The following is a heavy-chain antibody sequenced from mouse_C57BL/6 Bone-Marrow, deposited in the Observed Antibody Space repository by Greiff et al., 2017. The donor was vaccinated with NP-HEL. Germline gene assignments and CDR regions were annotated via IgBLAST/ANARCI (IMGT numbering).Heavy chain of an antibody. CDR3: ARGTMSYYFDY. CDR2: IDPNSGST. V-gene: IGHV1-62-3*01. Sequence: QQSCKASGYTFTSYWMHWVKQRPGRGLEWIGRIDPNSGSTNYNEKFKSKATLTVDKSSSTAYMQLSSLTSEDSAVYYCARGTMSYYFDYWGQGTTLTVSS. D-gene: IGHD1-1*02. J-gene: IGHJ2*01. CDR1: GYTFTSYW.